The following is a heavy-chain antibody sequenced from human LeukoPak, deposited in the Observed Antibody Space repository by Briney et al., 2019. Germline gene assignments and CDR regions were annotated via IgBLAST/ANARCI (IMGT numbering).Heavy chain of an antibody. Sequence: GGSLRLSCAASGFTLSSYWMRWVRQAPGKGLEWVANIKQDGSEKNYVDSVKGRFTISRDNAKNTLYLQMNSLRAEDTAVYYCASGLELDYWGQGTLVTVSS. CDR3: ASGLELDY. V-gene: IGHV3-7*03. J-gene: IGHJ4*02. CDR1: GFTLSSYW. CDR2: IKQDGSEK.